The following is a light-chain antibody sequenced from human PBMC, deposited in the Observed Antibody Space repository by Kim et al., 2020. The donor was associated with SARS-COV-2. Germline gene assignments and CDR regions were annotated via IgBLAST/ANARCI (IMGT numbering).Light chain of an antibody. V-gene: IGKV1-39*01. CDR3: QQSGA. J-gene: IGKJ1*01. CDR1: ETSDSY. CDR2: ATS. Sequence: TSLSASVGDRVTITCRASETSDSYFNWYQQKPGRAPTLLVFATSNLQRRVPSRFSGTGSGTEFALTISDLQPEDYGTYYCQQSGAFGQGTKVDIK.